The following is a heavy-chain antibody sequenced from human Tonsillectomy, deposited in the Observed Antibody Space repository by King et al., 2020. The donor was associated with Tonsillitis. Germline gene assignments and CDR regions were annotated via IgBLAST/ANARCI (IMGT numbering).Heavy chain of an antibody. J-gene: IGHJ2*01. CDR3: ARHGRTRTEGLVYTIPQDWYFDL. D-gene: IGHD2-8*01. CDR1: GYSFTRFW. V-gene: IGHV5-51*03. Sequence: DVQLVESGAEVKKPGESLKISCKGSGYSFTRFWIGWVRQMPGKGLEWMGIIYPGDSDTRYSPSFQGQVTISADKSVSTAYLQWSSLKASDTATYYCARHGRTRTEGLVYTIPQDWYFDLWGRGTLVTVSS. CDR2: IYPGDSDT.